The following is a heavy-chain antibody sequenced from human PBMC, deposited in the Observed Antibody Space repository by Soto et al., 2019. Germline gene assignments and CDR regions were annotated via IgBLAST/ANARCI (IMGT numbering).Heavy chain of an antibody. CDR3: ARGTSCTGDCYFEFDQ. D-gene: IGHD2-21*02. V-gene: IGHV4-39*01. CDR1: GGSISSDNYY. CDR2: IFYSGIT. Sequence: QLQLQESGPGLVKPSATLSLTCTVSGGSISSDNYYWGWIRQPPGKGLEWIGTIFYSGITYNNPSLKSRLTISVDASQTQFSLKLTSVTAADSAVYYCARGTSCTGDCYFEFDQWGQGTLVTVSS. J-gene: IGHJ4*02.